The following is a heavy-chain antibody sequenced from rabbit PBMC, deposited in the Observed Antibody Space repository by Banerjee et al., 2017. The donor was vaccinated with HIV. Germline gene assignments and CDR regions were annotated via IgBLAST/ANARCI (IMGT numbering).Heavy chain of an antibody. CDR3: ARDLAAVTGWNFGL. D-gene: IGHD7-1*01. J-gene: IGHJ4*01. CDR1: GFTLSSYV. V-gene: IGHV1S45*01. CDR2: IYAGSSGTT. Sequence: QEQLEESGGGLVKPEGSLKLSCTVSGFTLSSYVMCWVRQAPGKGLEWIACIYAGSSGTTYYASWAKGRFTISKTPSTTVPLQMTSLTAADTATYFCARDLAAVTGWNFGLWGPGTLVTVS.